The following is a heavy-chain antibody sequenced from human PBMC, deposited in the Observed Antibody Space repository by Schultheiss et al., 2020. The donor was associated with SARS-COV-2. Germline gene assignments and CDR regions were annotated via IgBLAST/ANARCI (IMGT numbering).Heavy chain of an antibody. D-gene: IGHD3-3*01. J-gene: IGHJ4*02. Sequence: SETLSLTCTVSGGSISSSSYYWGWIRQPPGKGLEWIGSIYYSGSTYYNPSLKSRVTISVDTSKNQFSLKLSSVTAADTAVYYCASFRVVTGGFDYWGQGTLVTVSS. CDR2: IYYSGST. V-gene: IGHV4-39*01. CDR3: ASFRVVTGGFDY. CDR1: GGSISSSSYY.